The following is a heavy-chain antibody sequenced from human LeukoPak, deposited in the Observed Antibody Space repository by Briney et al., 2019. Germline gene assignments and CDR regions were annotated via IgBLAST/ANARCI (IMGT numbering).Heavy chain of an antibody. CDR3: ARDRDYYDSIGYYYEGGSLDY. V-gene: IGHV1-2*02. J-gene: IGHJ4*02. CDR2: INPHSGGT. Sequence: ASVKVSCKASGYIFTGYYIHWVRQAPGQGLEWMGLINPHSGGTNYQGRVTMTRDTSISTAYMELSRLRSDDTAVYYCARDRDYYDSIGYYYEGGSLDYWGQGTLVTVSS. CDR1: GYIFTGYY. D-gene: IGHD3-22*01.